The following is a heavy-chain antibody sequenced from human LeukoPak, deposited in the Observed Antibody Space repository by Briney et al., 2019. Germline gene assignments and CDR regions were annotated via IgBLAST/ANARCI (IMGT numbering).Heavy chain of an antibody. CDR2: IIPIFGTA. CDR3: ARVGYYDSSGTFDY. V-gene: IGHV1-69*13. J-gene: IGHJ4*02. Sequence: SVKVSCKSFRDTFSSSGISWVRQAPGQGLEWMGGIIPIFGTANYAQKFQGRVTITADESTSTAYMELSSLRSEDTAVYYCARVGYYDSSGTFDYWGQGTLVTVSS. CDR1: RDTFSSSG. D-gene: IGHD3-22*01.